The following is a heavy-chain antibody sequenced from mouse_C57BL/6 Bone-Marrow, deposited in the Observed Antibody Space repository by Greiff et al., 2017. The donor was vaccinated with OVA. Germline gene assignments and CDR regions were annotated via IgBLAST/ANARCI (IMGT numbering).Heavy chain of an antibody. D-gene: IGHD1-1*01. CDR2: ILPGSGST. J-gene: IGHJ3*01. V-gene: IGHV1-9*01. Sequence: VKLQESGAELMKPGASVKLSCKATGYTFTGYWIEWVKQRPGHGLEWIGEILPGSGSTNYTEKFKGKATFTADTSSNTAYMQLSSLTTEDSAIYCCAGYYYGSTWFAYWGQGTLVTVSA. CDR3: AGYYYGSTWFAY. CDR1: GYTFTGYW.